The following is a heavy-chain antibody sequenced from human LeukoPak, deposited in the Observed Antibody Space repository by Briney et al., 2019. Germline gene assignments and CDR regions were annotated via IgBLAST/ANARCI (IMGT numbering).Heavy chain of an antibody. V-gene: IGHV4-59*01. CDR3: ARETRGTLDY. J-gene: IGHJ4*02. CDR1: GGSISSYY. Sequence: PSETLSLTCTVSGGSISSYYWSWIRQPPGKGLEWIGYIYYSGSTNYNPSLKSRVTISVDTSKNQFSLKLSSVTAADTAVYYCARETRGTLDYWGQGTLVTVSS. D-gene: IGHD1-1*01. CDR2: IYYSGST.